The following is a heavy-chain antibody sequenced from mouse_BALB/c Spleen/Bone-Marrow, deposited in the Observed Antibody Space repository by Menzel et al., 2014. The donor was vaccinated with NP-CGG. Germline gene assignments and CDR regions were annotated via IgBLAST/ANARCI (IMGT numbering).Heavy chain of an antibody. CDR1: GYTFTSYP. D-gene: IGHD3-3*01. J-gene: IGHJ2*01. Sequence: VQLVESGAELARPGASVWMSCKASGYTFTSYPMNWVKQRPGQGLEWIGYINLSSGYTNYNQKFKDKATLTADKSSSTAYMQLSSLTSEDSAVYYCTRRAAYYFDYWGQGTTLTVSS. CDR3: TRRAAYYFDY. CDR2: INLSSGYT. V-gene: IGHV1-4*01.